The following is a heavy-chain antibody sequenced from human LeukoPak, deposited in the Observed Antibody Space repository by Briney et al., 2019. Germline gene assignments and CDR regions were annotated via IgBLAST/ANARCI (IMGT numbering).Heavy chain of an antibody. CDR2: IFSAGDT. Sequence: PGGSLRLSCAASGFTFSNAWMSWVRQAPGKGLEWVSVIFSAGDTYYVDSVKGRFNISRDSSKNTVSLQMNSLRAEDTAIYYCARGHSSSWYGGDWGRGTLVTVSS. D-gene: IGHD6-13*01. J-gene: IGHJ4*02. V-gene: IGHV3-53*01. CDR3: ARGHSSSWYGGD. CDR1: GFTFSNAW.